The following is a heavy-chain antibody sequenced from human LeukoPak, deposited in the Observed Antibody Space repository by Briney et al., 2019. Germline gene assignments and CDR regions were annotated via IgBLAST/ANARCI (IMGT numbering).Heavy chain of an antibody. V-gene: IGHV1-24*01. J-gene: IGHJ4*02. CDR1: GYTLTELS. D-gene: IGHD6-13*01. Sequence: ASVKVSCKVSGYTLTELSMHWVRQAPGKGREWMGGFDPEDGETIYAQKFQGRVTMTEDTSTDTAYMELSSLRSEDTAVYYCATRMYSSSWYEYYFDYWGQGTLVTVSS. CDR2: FDPEDGET. CDR3: ATRMYSSSWYEYYFDY.